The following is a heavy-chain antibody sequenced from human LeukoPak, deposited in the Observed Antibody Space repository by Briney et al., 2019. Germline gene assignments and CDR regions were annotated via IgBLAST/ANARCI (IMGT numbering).Heavy chain of an antibody. CDR2: ISPRGDIK. V-gene: IGHV3-23*01. Sequence: GGSLRLSCAASGFTFSSHGMNWVRQAPGKGLEWVSGISPRGDIKYYADSVKGQFTISRDNAKNSLYLQMNSLGAEDTAVYYCARDVGSWTPVNYFDYWGQGTLVTVSS. CDR3: ARDVGSWTPVNYFDY. D-gene: IGHD6-13*01. CDR1: GFTFSSHG. J-gene: IGHJ4*02.